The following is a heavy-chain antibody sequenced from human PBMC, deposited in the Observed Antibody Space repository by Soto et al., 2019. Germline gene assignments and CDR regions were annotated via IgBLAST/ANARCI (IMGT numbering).Heavy chain of an antibody. CDR2: ISYDGSNK. J-gene: IGHJ6*02. CDR3: ARDRWNRPAPSYYYYGMDV. CDR1: GFTFSSYA. D-gene: IGHD1-1*01. V-gene: IGHV3-30-3*01. Sequence: GGSLRLCCAASGFTFSSYAMHWVRQAPGKGLEWVAVISYDGSNKYYADSVKGRFTISRDNSKNTLYLQMNSLRAEDTAVYYCARDRWNRPAPSYYYYGMDVWGQGTTVTVSS.